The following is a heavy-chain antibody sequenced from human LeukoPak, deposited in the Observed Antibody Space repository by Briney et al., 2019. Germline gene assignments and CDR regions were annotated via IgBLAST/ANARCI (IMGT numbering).Heavy chain of an antibody. CDR3: ATSLSSSWFPLYYYGMDV. Sequence: PGGSLRLSCAASGFTFSDYYMSWIRQAPGKGLEWVSYISSSGSTIYYADSVKGRFTISRDNAKNSLYLQMNSLRAEDTAVYYCATSLSSSWFPLYYYGMDVWGQGITVTVSS. J-gene: IGHJ6*02. D-gene: IGHD6-13*01. CDR1: GFTFSDYY. CDR2: ISSSGSTI. V-gene: IGHV3-11*01.